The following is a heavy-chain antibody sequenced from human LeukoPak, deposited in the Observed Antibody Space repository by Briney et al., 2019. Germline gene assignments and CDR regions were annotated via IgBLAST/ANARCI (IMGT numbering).Heavy chain of an antibody. J-gene: IGHJ4*02. CDR2: INHSGST. CDR1: GGSFSGYY. V-gene: IGHV4-34*01. CDR3: AGKGDYGGNSVSGSFDY. D-gene: IGHD4-23*01. Sequence: SSETLSLTCAVYGGSFSGYYWSWIRQPPGKGLEWIGEINHSGSTNYNPSLKSRVTISVDTPKNQFSLKLSSVTAADTAVYYCAGKGDYGGNSVSGSFDYWGQGTLVTVSS.